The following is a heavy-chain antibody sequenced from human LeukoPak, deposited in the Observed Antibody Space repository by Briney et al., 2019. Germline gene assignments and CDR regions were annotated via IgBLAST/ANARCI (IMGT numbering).Heavy chain of an antibody. J-gene: IGHJ3*02. CDR2: VSWNGSRT. CDR3: ARFFYDYGGNSGGDAFDI. D-gene: IGHD4-23*01. Sequence: GGSLRLSCAVSRFTFSNSDMNWVHQAPRKGLEWVSGVSWNGSRTHYADSVKGRFIISRDNSKNTLYLQMNSLRAEDTAVYYCARFFYDYGGNSGGDAFDIWGQGTMVTVSS. CDR1: RFTFSNSD. V-gene: IGHV3-35*01.